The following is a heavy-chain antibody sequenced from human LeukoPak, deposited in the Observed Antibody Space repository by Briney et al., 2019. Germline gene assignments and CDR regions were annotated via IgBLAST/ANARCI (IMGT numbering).Heavy chain of an antibody. CDR3: ASHTYYLSSGSFGH. J-gene: IGHJ4*02. CDR2: MNPGSGNT. Sequence: GASVTVSCKASGYTFTSFDINWVRQAAGQGPEWMGWMNPGSGNTVYAQRFRGRVTMTRDTSISTAYLELSSLTSEDTAVYYCASHTYYLSSGSFGHWGQGTLVTVSS. D-gene: IGHD3-10*01. V-gene: IGHV1-8*01. CDR1: GYTFTSFD.